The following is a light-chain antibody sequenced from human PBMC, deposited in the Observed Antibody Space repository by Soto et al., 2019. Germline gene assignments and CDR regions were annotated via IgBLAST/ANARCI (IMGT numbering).Light chain of an antibody. Sequence: QSVLTQPASVSGSPGQSITISCTGTSSDIGGYNNVSWYQKHPGKAPKLLIYDVSNRPSGVSNRFSGSKSGNTASLTISGLQAEDEADFFCSSYTSSATYVFGSGTQLTVL. J-gene: IGLJ1*01. V-gene: IGLV2-14*01. CDR3: SSYTSSATYV. CDR2: DVS. CDR1: SSDIGGYNN.